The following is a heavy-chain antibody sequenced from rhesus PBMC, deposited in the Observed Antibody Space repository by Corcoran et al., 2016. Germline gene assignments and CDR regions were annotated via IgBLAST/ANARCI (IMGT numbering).Heavy chain of an antibody. CDR2: LSYTGSSQ. CDR3: ARQYHASSWYHSLDV. V-gene: IGHV3S5*01. CDR1: GITCSSYG. D-gene: IGHD6-13*01. Sequence: EVQLVETGGGLVQPGGSLRLSCAASGITCSSYGMSWGRKGRERGVEGNSGLSYTGSSQDYANTVKGRVTISSDSSKNTLSLQMTSLGAEDTAVYYCARQYHASSWYHSLDVWGRGVLVTVSS. J-gene: IGHJ5-2*02.